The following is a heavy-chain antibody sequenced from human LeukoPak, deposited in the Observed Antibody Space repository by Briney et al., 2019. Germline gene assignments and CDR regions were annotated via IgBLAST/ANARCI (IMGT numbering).Heavy chain of an antibody. V-gene: IGHV3-30*02. CDR3: AKDCRFIVVVPAAMDY. CDR1: GFTFSSYG. D-gene: IGHD2-2*01. Sequence: PGGSLRLSCAASGFTFSSYGMHWVRQAPGKGLEWVAFIRYDGSNKYYADSVKGRFTISRDNSKNTLYLQMNSLRAEDTAVYYCAKDCRFIVVVPAAMDYWGQGTLVTVSS. CDR2: IRYDGSNK. J-gene: IGHJ4*02.